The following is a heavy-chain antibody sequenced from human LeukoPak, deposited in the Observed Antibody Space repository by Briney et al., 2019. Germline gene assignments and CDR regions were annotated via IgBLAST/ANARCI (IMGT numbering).Heavy chain of an antibody. Sequence: GRSLRLSCAASGFSLSTYAMHWVRQAPGKGLEWVAVISSDGNNLHLAGAVQGRFIISRDNSNNTFYLQMNSLRAEDTAVYYCGRDRASSSYRGQHFYYYTDVWGKGTTVTVSS. CDR3: GRDRASSSYRGQHFYYYTDV. CDR1: GFSLSTYA. CDR2: ISSDGNNL. V-gene: IGHV3-30*01. J-gene: IGHJ6*03. D-gene: IGHD6-13*01.